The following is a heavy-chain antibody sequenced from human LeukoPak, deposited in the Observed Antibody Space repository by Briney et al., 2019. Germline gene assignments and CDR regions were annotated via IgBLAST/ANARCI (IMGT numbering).Heavy chain of an antibody. V-gene: IGHV4-59*08. D-gene: IGHD5-12*01. J-gene: IGHJ4*02. CDR3: ARRGGGYAVGLFDY. CDR1: GGSISSHY. Sequence: SATLSLTYTLAGGSISSHYWSWIRQPPGKGLEWIGYIYYGGSTNYNPYLKSRVTISVDTSKNQFSLKLSSVTAADTAVYYCARRGGGYAVGLFDYWGQGTPVTVSS. CDR2: IYYGGST.